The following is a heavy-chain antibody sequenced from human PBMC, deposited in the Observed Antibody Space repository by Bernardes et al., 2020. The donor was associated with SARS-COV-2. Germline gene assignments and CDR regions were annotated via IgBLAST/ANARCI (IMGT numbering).Heavy chain of an antibody. Sequence: GGSLRLSCAASGFTFSSYWMSWVRQAPGKGLEWVANIKQDGSEKYYVDSVKGRFTISRDNAKNSLYLQMNSLRAEDTAVYYCYSGWYSPDTDYWGQGTLVTVSS. CDR3: YSGWYSPDTDY. CDR1: GFTFSSYW. J-gene: IGHJ4*02. D-gene: IGHD6-19*01. CDR2: IKQDGSEK. V-gene: IGHV3-7*01.